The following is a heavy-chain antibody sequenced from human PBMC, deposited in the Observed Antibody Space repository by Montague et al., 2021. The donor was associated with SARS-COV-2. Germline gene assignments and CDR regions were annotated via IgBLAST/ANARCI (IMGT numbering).Heavy chain of an antibody. CDR2: TYDSSEWFF. CDR1: GDSVSTNSGT. CDR3: ARAERGSCGDGNCYQYVFNS. D-gene: IGHD2-15*01. V-gene: IGHV6-1*01. Sequence: CAISGDSVSTNSGTWNWGRLSPLRGLEWLGRTYDSSEWFFDYSVSVKSRISINPDTSKNQFSLQLNSVTPEDTAVYYCARAERGSCGDGNCYQYVFNSWGQGTLVTVSS. J-gene: IGHJ5*01.